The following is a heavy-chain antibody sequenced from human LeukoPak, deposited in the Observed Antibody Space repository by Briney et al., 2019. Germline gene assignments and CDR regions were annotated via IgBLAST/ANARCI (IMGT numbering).Heavy chain of an antibody. V-gene: IGHV3-48*03. Sequence: GGSLRLSCAASGFTFSSYEMNWVRQAPGKGLEWVSYIIGNGNNIYYADSVKGRFTISRDNAKNSLYLQMNSLRAEDTAVYYCAREEEGSSWYSDSFQHWGQGTLVTVSS. CDR1: GFTFSSYE. D-gene: IGHD6-13*01. CDR3: AREEEGSSWYSDSFQH. J-gene: IGHJ1*01. CDR2: IIGNGNNI.